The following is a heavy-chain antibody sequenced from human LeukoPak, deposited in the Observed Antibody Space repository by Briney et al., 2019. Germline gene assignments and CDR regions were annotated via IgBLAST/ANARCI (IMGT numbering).Heavy chain of an antibody. J-gene: IGHJ3*02. V-gene: IGHV1-2*02. Sequence: GASVKVSCKASGYTFTGCYMHWVRQAPGQGLEWMGWINPNSGGTNYAQKFQGRVTMTRDTSISTAYMELSRLRSDDTAVYYCASSSGSSWYSAFDIWGQGTMVTVSS. D-gene: IGHD6-13*01. CDR3: ASSSGSSWYSAFDI. CDR1: GYTFTGCY. CDR2: INPNSGGT.